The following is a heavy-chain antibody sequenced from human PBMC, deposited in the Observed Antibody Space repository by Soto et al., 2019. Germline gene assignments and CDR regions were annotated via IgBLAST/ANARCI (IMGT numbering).Heavy chain of an antibody. V-gene: IGHV3-23*01. J-gene: IGHJ4*02. CDR2: ISGSGDST. Sequence: EVQVLESGGGLVQPGGSLRLSCAASGFAFSNFAMSWVRQAPGKGLEWFSAISGSGDSTYYTDSVKGRFTISRDISKNTLYLQMHSLRAEDTALYYCAKSFSSNWYDYFNYWGQGTLVTVSS. CDR3: AKSFSSNWYDYFNY. CDR1: GFAFSNFA. D-gene: IGHD6-13*01.